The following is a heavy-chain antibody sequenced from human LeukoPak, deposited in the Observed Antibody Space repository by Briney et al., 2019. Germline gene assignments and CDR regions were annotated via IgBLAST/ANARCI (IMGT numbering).Heavy chain of an antibody. CDR3: AKDHPVLSF. V-gene: IGHV3-43*02. CDR2: ISGDGNKI. Sequence: GGSLRLSCAASGFTFSTYSMNWVRQAPGKGLEWVSFISGDGNKIHYADSVKGRFTVSRDKSKNSLYLEMISLRTEDTAFYYCAKDHPVLSFWGQGTLVTVSS. D-gene: IGHD2-8*01. J-gene: IGHJ4*02. CDR1: GFTFSTYS.